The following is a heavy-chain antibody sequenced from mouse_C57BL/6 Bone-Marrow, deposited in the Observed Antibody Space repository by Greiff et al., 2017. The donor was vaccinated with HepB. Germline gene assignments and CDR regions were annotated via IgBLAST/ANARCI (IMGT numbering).Heavy chain of an antibody. J-gene: IGHJ2*01. D-gene: IGHD1-1*01. CDR2: IRNKANGYTT. CDR3: ARSFITTVVAPYYFDY. Sequence: EVKPVESGGGLVQPGGSLSLSCAASGFTFTDYYMSWVRQPPGKALEWLGFIRNKANGYTTEYSASVKGRFTISRDNSQSILYLQMNALRAEDSATYYCARSFITTVVAPYYFDYWGQGTTLTVSS. CDR1: GFTFTDYY. V-gene: IGHV7-3*01.